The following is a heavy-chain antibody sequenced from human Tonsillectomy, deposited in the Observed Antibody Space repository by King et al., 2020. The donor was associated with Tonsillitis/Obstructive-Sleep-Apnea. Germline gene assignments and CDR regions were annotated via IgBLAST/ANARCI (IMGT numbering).Heavy chain of an antibody. CDR3: ATAYGDTPYYYGMDV. Sequence: VQLVESGGGLVKPGGSLRLSCAASGFIFNSYTMNWVRQAPGKGLEWVSSISGSSSYIYYADSVKGRFTISRDNAKNSLFLQMNSLRAEDTAVYYCATAYGDTPYYYGMDVWGQGTTVTVSS. CDR2: ISGSSSYI. D-gene: IGHD4-17*01. V-gene: IGHV3-21*01. J-gene: IGHJ6*02. CDR1: GFIFNSYT.